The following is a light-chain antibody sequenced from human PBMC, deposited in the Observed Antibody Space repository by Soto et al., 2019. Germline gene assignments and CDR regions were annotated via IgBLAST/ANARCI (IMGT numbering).Light chain of an antibody. CDR2: LGS. J-gene: IGKJ4*01. V-gene: IGKV2-28*01. CDR3: MQVLQTPLT. Sequence: DIVMTQSPLSLPVTPGEPASISCRSSQSLLHSNGYNYLDWYLQKPGQSPQLLIYLGSNRASGVTDRFSSSGSGTDVTLKISRVEAEDVGVYYCMQVLQTPLTFGGGTKVEIK. CDR1: QSLLHSNGYNY.